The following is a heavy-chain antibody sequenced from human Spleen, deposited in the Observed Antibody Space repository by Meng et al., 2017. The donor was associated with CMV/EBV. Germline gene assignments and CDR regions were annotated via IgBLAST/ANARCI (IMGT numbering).Heavy chain of an antibody. J-gene: IGHJ5*02. CDR1: GYTFTSYY. V-gene: IGHV1-46*01. CDR3: ARVYRFLEWLGGFDP. D-gene: IGHD3-3*01. CDR2: INPSGGST. Sequence: ASVKVSCKASGYTFTSYYMHWVRQAPGQGLEWMGIINPSGGSTSYAQKFQGRVTMTRDTSTSTVYMELSSLRSDDTAVYFCARVYRFLEWLGGFDPWGQGTLVTVSS.